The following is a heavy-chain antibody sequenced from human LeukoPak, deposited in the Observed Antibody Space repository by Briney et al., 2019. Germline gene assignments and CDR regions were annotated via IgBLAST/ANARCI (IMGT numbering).Heavy chain of an antibody. CDR2: INPNSGGT. CDR1: GYTFTGYY. CDR3: AIARAQSIVVVPAAIEGGHAFDF. J-gene: IGHJ3*01. V-gene: IGHV1-2*02. D-gene: IGHD2-2*02. Sequence: ASVKVSCKASGYTFTGYYIHWVRQAPGQGLEWMGWINPNSGGTNYAQKFQGRVTMTRDTSITTTNMELSRLSSDDTAVYYCAIARAQSIVVVPAAIEGGHAFDFWGQGTMVTVSS.